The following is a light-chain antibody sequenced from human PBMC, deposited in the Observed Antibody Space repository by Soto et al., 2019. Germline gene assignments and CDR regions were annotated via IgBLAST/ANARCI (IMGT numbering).Light chain of an antibody. V-gene: IGKV1-5*01. Sequence: DIQMTQSPSTLSASVGDRVTITCRAGQSISSWLAWYQQKPGKAPRLLIYDASSLKSGVPSRFRGSGSGTDFTLTISSLQPDDFATYCCQQYNTYSWTFGQGTKVEIK. CDR3: QQYNTYSWT. J-gene: IGKJ1*01. CDR2: DAS. CDR1: QSISSW.